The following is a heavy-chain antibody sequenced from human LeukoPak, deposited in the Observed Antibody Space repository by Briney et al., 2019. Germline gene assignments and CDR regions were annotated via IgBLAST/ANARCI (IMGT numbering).Heavy chain of an antibody. J-gene: IGHJ4*02. V-gene: IGHV3-21*01. CDR2: ISSSSRYI. CDR3: ARVGIAAAGDFDY. D-gene: IGHD6-13*01. Sequence: SSISSSSRYIYYADSVKGRFTISRDNAKNSLYLQMNSLRAEDTAVYYCARVGIAAAGDFDYWGQGTLVTVSS.